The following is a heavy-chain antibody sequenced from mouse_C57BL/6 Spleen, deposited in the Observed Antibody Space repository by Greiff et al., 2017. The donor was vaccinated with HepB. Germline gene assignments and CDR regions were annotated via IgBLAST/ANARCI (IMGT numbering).Heavy chain of an antibody. V-gene: IGHV2-9*01. CDR3: AKHGGYYAMDY. Sequence: VKLMESGPGLVAPSQSLSITCTVSGFSLTSYGVDWVRQPPGKGLELLGVIWGGGSTNYNSALMSRLSISKDNSKSQVFLKMSSLQTDDTAMYYCAKHGGYYAMDYWGQGTSVTVSS. CDR1: GFSLTSYG. J-gene: IGHJ4*01. CDR2: IWGGGST.